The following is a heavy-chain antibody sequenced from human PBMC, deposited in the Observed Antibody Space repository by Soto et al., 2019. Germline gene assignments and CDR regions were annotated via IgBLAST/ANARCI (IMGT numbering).Heavy chain of an antibody. J-gene: IGHJ3*02. CDR3: ARKLGILEVGANTFDI. D-gene: IGHD7-27*01. CDR1: GGTFSSYA. V-gene: IGHV1-69*01. Sequence: QVQLVQSGAEVKKPGSSVKVSCKASGGTFSSYAISWVRQAPGQGLEWMGGIIPIFGTANYAQKFQGRVTITADESTSTAYMELSGLRSEDTAVYYCARKLGILEVGANTFDIWGQGTMVTVSS. CDR2: IIPIFGTA.